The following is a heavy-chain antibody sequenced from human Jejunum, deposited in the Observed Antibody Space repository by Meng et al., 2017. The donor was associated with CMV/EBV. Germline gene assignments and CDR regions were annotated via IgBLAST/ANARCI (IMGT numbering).Heavy chain of an antibody. D-gene: IGHD1-14*01. CDR3: ARDLPGGTKGTWLDL. CDR1: GYTFTHHG. CDR2: ISCYNGDT. Sequence: QLQLVQSGAEVKKPGASVRVSCKASGYTFTHHGISWIRQAPGQGLEWMGWISCYNGDTNYAQKLQGRVTMTTDTSTNTAYMDLRGLRSDDTAVYYCARDLPGGTKGTWLDLWGQGTLVTVSS. V-gene: IGHV1-18*01. J-gene: IGHJ5*02.